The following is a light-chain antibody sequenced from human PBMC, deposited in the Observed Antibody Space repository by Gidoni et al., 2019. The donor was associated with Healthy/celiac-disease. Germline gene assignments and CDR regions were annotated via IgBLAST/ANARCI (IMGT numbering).Light chain of an antibody. CDR2: WAS. V-gene: IGKV4-1*01. J-gene: IGKJ1*01. Sequence: DIVLTQSPDSRALSLGERATINCNSSQRFLYSSNNKNYLAWYQQKPGQPPKLLIYWASTRESGVPDRFSGSGSGTDFTLTISSLQAEDVAVYYCQQYYSTPWTFGQGTKVEIK. CDR3: QQYYSTPWT. CDR1: QRFLYSSNNKNY.